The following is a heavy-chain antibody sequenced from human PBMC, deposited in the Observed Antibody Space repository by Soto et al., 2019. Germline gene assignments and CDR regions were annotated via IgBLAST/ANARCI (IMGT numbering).Heavy chain of an antibody. V-gene: IGHV3-33*01. CDR1: GFTFSSYT. D-gene: IGHD5-18*01. Sequence: GGSLRLSCAASGFTFSSYTIRWVRQAPGKGLEWLALIWFDGSNKYYADSVKGRFTISRDNAKNTLYLQMNILRAEDTAVYYCARDLGYNYGHPFDYWGQGTLVTVSS. CDR3: ARDLGYNYGHPFDY. CDR2: IWFDGSNK. J-gene: IGHJ4*02.